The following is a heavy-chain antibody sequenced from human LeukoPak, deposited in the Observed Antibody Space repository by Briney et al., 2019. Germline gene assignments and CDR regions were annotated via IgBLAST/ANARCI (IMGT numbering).Heavy chain of an antibody. CDR1: GGTFSSYV. J-gene: IGHJ6*02. CDR2: IIPIFGTA. V-gene: IGHV1-69*13. D-gene: IGHD2-8*02. Sequence: SVKVSCKASGGTFSSYVISWVRQAPGQGLEWMGGIIPIFGTANYAQKFQGRITITADESTSTAHMELSSLRSEDTAVYYCARGRGDCSSGVCYTAYFYYGMDVWGQGTTVTVSS. CDR3: ARGRGDCSSGVCYTAYFYYGMDV.